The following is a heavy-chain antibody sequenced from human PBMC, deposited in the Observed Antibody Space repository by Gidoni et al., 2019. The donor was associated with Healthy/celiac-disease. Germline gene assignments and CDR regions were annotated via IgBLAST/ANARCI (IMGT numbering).Heavy chain of an antibody. J-gene: IGHJ4*02. CDR1: GFTFDDYA. D-gene: IGHD2-2*01. V-gene: IGHV3-9*01. Sequence: EVQLVESGGGLVQPGRSLRLSCAASGFTFDDYAMHWVRQAPGKGLEWVSGIIWNSGSIGYADSVKGRFTISRDNAKNSLYLQMNSLRAEDTALYYCAKGEGSEYQLPDFDYWGQGTLVTVSS. CDR3: AKGEGSEYQLPDFDY. CDR2: IIWNSGSI.